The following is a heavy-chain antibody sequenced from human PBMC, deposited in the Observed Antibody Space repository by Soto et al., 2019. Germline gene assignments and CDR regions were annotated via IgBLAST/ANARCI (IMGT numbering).Heavy chain of an antibody. CDR3: ARGGGYSGYDPLDY. V-gene: IGHV3-30-3*01. CDR1: GFTFTTYV. CDR2: VSSAGGSK. Sequence: QVQLVESGGGVVQSGKSLRLSCAASGFTFTTYVMHWVRQAPGKGLEWLAFVSSAGGSKYYADSVTGRFTSSRDNSQNTLHMQMNSLGPEDTAVYYCARGGGYSGYDPLDYRGQGTLVTVSS. D-gene: IGHD5-12*01. J-gene: IGHJ4*02.